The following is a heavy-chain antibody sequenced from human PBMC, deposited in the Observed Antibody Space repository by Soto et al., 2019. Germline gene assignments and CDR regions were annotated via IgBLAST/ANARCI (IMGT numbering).Heavy chain of an antibody. V-gene: IGHV4-39*01. J-gene: IGHJ5*02. CDR2: VYFDGTT. CDR1: GFSIINTGYD. Sequence: SETLSLPGHVSGFSIINTGYDWGWIRQPPGKGLEWIGTVYFDGTTFYNPSLKSRLIISVDTSKNQFSLSLTSVTSADTAFYYCASHGSSWGQGTLVTVYS. CDR3: ASHGSS.